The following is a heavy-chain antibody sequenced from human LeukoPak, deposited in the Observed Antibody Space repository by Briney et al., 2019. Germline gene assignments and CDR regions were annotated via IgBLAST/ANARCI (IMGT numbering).Heavy chain of an antibody. J-gene: IGHJ4*02. CDR1: GFTFSSYS. Sequence: GGSLRLSCAASGFTFSSYSMNWVRQAPGKGLEWVSSISSSSSYIYYADSVKGRFTISRDNAKNSLYLQMNSLGAEDTAVYYCARGGFMVRGVSPFDYWGQGTLVTVSS. CDR3: ARGGFMVRGVSPFDY. CDR2: ISSSSSYI. D-gene: IGHD3-10*01. V-gene: IGHV3-21*01.